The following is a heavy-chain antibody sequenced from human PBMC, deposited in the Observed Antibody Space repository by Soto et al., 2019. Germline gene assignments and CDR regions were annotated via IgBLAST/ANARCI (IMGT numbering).Heavy chain of an antibody. CDR2: IYSGGST. CDR1: GFTVSSNY. Sequence: GGSLRLSCAASGFTVSSNYMSWVRQAPGKGLEWVSVIYSGGSTYYADSVKGRFTISRDNSKNTLYLQMNSLRAEDTAVYYCARDSGYSNPYYYYGMDVWGQGTTVTVSS. J-gene: IGHJ6*02. V-gene: IGHV3-53*01. D-gene: IGHD4-4*01. CDR3: ARDSGYSNPYYYYGMDV.